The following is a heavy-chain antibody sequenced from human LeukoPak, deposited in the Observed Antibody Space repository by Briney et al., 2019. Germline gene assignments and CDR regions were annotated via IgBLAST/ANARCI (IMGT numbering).Heavy chain of an antibody. CDR1: GGTFSNYA. CDR3: ARGWDYDSGGRPTAYVY. Sequence: ASVKVSCKASGGTFSNYAINWVRQAPGQGLEWMGGIIPIFGTANYAQKFQGRVTITADKSTSTVCMELNSLKSEDTAVYYCARGWDYDSGGRPTAYVYWGQGTLVTVSS. CDR2: IIPIFGTA. V-gene: IGHV1-69*06. J-gene: IGHJ4*02. D-gene: IGHD3-22*01.